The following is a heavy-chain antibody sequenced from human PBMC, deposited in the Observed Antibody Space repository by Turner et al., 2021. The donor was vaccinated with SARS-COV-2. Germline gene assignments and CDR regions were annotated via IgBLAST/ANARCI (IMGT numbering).Heavy chain of an antibody. V-gene: IGHV4-39*01. CDR2: VFHTGST. Sequence: QLQLQESGPRLVKPSETLSLTCAVSGGHINNNLYSGGWIRQPPGKGLEWIGSVFHTGSTYYKSSLKRRVAISIDTSKNHFSLRLNSVTAADTAVYYCARHEVNSYDASGYYTSPWGQGILVTVSS. CDR1: GGHINNNLYS. D-gene: IGHD3-22*01. CDR3: ARHEVNSYDASGYYTSP. J-gene: IGHJ5*02.